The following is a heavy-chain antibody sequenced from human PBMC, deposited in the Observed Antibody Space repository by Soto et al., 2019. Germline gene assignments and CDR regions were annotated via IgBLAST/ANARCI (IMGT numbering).Heavy chain of an antibody. V-gene: IGHV1-69*13. CDR1: GGTFSSYA. D-gene: IGHD3-22*01. Sequence: ASVKVSCKASGGTFSSYAISWVRQAPGQGLEWMGGIIPIFGTANYAQKFQGRVTITADESTSTAYMELSSLRSEDTAVYYCARDHYYDSSGHLDYWGQGTLVTVSS. J-gene: IGHJ4*02. CDR2: IIPIFGTA. CDR3: ARDHYYDSSGHLDY.